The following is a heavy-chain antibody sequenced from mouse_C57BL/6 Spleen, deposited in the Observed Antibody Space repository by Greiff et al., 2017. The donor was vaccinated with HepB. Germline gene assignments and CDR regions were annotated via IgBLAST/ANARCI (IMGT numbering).Heavy chain of an antibody. D-gene: IGHD2-1*01. CDR2: IYPGSGST. CDR3: AREIYYGQRGFAY. J-gene: IGHJ3*01. CDR1: GYTFTSYW. Sequence: QVQLKQPGAELVKPGASVKMSCKASGYTFTSYWITWVKQRPGQGLEWIGDIYPGSGSTNYNEKFKSKATLTVDTSSSTAYMQLSSLTSEDSAVYYCAREIYYGQRGFAYWGQGTLVTVSA. V-gene: IGHV1-55*01.